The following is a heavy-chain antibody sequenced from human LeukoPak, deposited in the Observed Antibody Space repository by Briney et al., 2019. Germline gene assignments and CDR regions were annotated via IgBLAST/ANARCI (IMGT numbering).Heavy chain of an antibody. CDR2: ISRSSIYK. J-gene: IGHJ4*02. CDR1: GFTFSNYN. Sequence: GGSLRLSCAASGFTFSNYNMNWVRQAPGKGLEWVSSISRSSIYKYYADSMKGRFTISRDNAKNTLYLQMNSLRAEDTAVYYCARGGVDYWGQGTLVTVSS. CDR3: ARGGVDY. V-gene: IGHV3-21*01. D-gene: IGHD3-16*01.